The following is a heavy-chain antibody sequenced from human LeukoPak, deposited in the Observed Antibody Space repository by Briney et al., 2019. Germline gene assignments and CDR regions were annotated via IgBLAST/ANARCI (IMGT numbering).Heavy chain of an antibody. J-gene: IGHJ4*02. V-gene: IGHV3-23*01. CDR1: GFTFNSYA. CDR2: ISGSGGST. Sequence: SGGSLRLSCTASGFTFNSYAMSCVRQAPGEGLEWVSIISGSGGSTNYADSVKGRFTISRDNSKNTLYLQMNSLRAEDTAVFYCARVTGSYSFDSWGQGTLVTVSS. CDR3: ARVTGSYSFDS. D-gene: IGHD3-10*01.